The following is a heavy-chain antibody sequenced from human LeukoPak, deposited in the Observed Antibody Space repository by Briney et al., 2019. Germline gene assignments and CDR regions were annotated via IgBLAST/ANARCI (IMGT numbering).Heavy chain of an antibody. Sequence: GGSLRLSCAAPGFTFSSYAMHWVRQAPGKGLEWVAVISYDGSNKYYADSVKGRFTISRDNSKNTLYLQMNSLRAEDTAVYYCARAGSSGWYDYWGQGTLVTVSS. J-gene: IGHJ4*02. CDR2: ISYDGSNK. CDR3: ARAGSSGWYDY. V-gene: IGHV3-30-3*01. CDR1: GFTFSSYA. D-gene: IGHD6-19*01.